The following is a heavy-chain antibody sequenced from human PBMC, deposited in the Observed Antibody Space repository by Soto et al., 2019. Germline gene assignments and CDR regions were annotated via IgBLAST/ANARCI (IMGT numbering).Heavy chain of an antibody. J-gene: IGHJ4*02. Sequence: ASVKVSCKASGYTFTSYDINWVRQATGQGLEWMGWMNPNSGNTGYAQKFQGRVTMTRNTSISTAYMELSSLRSEDTAVYYCARGLTTEGYFDYWGQGTLVTVSS. CDR1: GYTFTSYD. V-gene: IGHV1-8*01. CDR3: ARGLTTEGYFDY. D-gene: IGHD3-3*01. CDR2: MNPNSGNT.